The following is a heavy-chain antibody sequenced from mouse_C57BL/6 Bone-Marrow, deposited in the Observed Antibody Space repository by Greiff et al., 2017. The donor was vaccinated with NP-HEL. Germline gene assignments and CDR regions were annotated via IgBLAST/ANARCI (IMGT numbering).Heavy chain of an antibody. CDR1: GYSFTGYY. J-gene: IGHJ3*01. V-gene: IGHV1-42*01. D-gene: IGHD2-5*01. Sequence: VQLQQSGPELVKPGASVKISCKASGYSFTGYYMNWVKQSPEKSLEWIGEINPSTGGTTYNQKFKAKATLTVAKSSSTAYMQLKSLTSEDSAVYYCAPYYSIPGFAYWGQGTLVTVSA. CDR2: INPSTGGT. CDR3: APYYSIPGFAY.